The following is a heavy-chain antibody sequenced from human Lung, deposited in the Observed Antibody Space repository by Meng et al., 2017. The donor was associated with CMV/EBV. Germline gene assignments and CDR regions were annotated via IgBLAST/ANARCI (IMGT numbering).Heavy chain of an antibody. CDR3: ASRYCSSTSCYSGFDY. CDR2: IIPILGIA. Sequence: SVKVSCKASGGTFSSYTISWVRQAPGQGLEWMGRIIPILGIANYAQKFQGRVTITADKSTSTAYMELSSLRSEDTAVYYCASRYCSSTSCYSGFDYWGQGTXVTVYS. V-gene: IGHV1-69*02. J-gene: IGHJ4*02. D-gene: IGHD2-2*02. CDR1: GGTFSSYT.